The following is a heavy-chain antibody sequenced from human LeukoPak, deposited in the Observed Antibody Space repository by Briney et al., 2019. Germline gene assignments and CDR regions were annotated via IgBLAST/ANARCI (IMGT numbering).Heavy chain of an antibody. CDR1: GFTFSSYW. D-gene: IGHD3-9*01. Sequence: GGSLRLSCAASGFTFSSYWMSWVRQAPGKGLEWVANIKQDGSEKYYVDSVKGRFTISRDNAKNSLDLQMNSLRAEDTAVYYCARSRYFDWYYFDYWGQGTLVTVSS. CDR3: ARSRYFDWYYFDY. V-gene: IGHV3-7*01. J-gene: IGHJ4*02. CDR2: IKQDGSEK.